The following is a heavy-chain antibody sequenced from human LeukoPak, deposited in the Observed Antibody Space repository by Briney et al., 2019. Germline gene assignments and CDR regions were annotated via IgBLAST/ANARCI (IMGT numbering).Heavy chain of an antibody. CDR1: GFTFNNYA. CDR3: AKDHVNAGRLDY. D-gene: IGHD6-13*01. CDR2: ISGSGGNT. V-gene: IGHV3-23*01. J-gene: IGHJ4*02. Sequence: GGSLRLSCAASGFTFNNYAINWVRQAPGKGLEWVSSISGSGGNTYYADSVKGRFTISRDNSKNTVYLQMDNLRAEDTALYYCAKDHVNAGRLDYWGQGTPVTVSS.